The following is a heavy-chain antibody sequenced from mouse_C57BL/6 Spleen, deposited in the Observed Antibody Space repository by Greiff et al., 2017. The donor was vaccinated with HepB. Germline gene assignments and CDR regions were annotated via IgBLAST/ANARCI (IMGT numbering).Heavy chain of an antibody. J-gene: IGHJ3*01. D-gene: IGHD2-5*01. CDR1: GFNIKDDY. CDR3: TPLPYSNGGFAY. V-gene: IGHV14-4*01. Sequence: EVQLQQSGAELVRPGASVKLSCTASGFNIKDDYMHWVKQRPEQGLEWIGWIDPENGDTEYASKFQGKATITADTSSNTAYLQLSSLTSEDTAVYDWTPLPYSNGGFAYWGQGTLVTVSA. CDR2: IDPENGDT.